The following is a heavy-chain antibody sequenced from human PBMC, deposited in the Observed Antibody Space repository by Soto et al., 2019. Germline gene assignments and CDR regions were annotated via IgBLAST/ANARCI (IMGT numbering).Heavy chain of an antibody. V-gene: IGHV3-13*01. CDR3: ARGRSNRFDSSPAPGFDP. CDR2: IGTLFDT. J-gene: IGHJ5*02. Sequence: GGSLRLSCEASGFTFNTFDFHWVRQRKGKGLEWVSGIGTLFDTYYADAVRGRFSISRDNAMNSFYLQMNNLRVDDTAVYFCARGRSNRFDSSPAPGFDPWGQGILVTVSS. D-gene: IGHD2-21*01. CDR1: GFTFNTFD.